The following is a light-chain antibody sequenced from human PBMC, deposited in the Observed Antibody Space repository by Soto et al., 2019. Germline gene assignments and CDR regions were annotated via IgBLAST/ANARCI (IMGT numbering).Light chain of an antibody. CDR3: LLSYSGV. J-gene: IGLJ7*01. CDR1: TGAVTSGHY. Sequence: QAVVTQEPSLTVSPGGTVTLTCGSSTGAVTSGHYPYWFQQKPGQAPRTLIYDTSNKHSWTPARFSGSLLGGKAALTLAGAQPEDEAAYYCLLSYSGVFGGGTQLTVL. V-gene: IGLV7-46*01. CDR2: DTS.